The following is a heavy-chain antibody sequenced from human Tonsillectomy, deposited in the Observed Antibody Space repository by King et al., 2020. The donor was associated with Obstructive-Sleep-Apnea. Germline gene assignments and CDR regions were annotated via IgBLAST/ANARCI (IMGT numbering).Heavy chain of an antibody. Sequence: QVQLQESGPGLVKPSETLSLTCTVSGYSISSGYYWGWIRQPPGKGLEWIGSIYHSGSTYYNPSLKSRVTISVDTSKNQFSLKLSSVTAADTAVDYCARAPVVVVAAPPFYYFDYWGQGTLVTVSS. J-gene: IGHJ4*02. CDR2: IYHSGST. D-gene: IGHD2-15*01. CDR3: ARAPVVVVAAPPFYYFDY. CDR1: GYSISSGYY. V-gene: IGHV4-38-2*02.